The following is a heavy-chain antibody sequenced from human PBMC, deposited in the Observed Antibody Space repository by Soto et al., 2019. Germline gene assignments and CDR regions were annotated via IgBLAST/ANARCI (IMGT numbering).Heavy chain of an antibody. Sequence: VQLVQSGAEVKKPGSSVKVSCKASGGTFSSYAISWVRQAPGQGLEWMGGIIPIFGTANYAQKFQGRVTITADESTSTAYMELSSLRSEDTAVYYCAREGLGTRGRYYYYSMDVWGQGTTVTVSS. CDR1: GGTFSSYA. CDR3: AREGLGTRGRYYYYSMDV. J-gene: IGHJ6*02. D-gene: IGHD3-16*01. CDR2: IIPIFGTA. V-gene: IGHV1-69*01.